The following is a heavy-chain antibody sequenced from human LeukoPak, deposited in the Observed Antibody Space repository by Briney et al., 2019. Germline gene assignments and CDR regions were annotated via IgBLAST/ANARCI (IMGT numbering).Heavy chain of an antibody. CDR3: VRDRGASCEVTYFDY. CDR1: GGTFSSYT. D-gene: IGHD2-21*02. V-gene: IGHV1-18*01. J-gene: IGHJ4*02. CDR2: ISAYNGNI. Sequence: GASGKLCCKASGGTFSSYTISWVRQAPGQGLEWMGWISAYNGNINYAQKFQGRVTMTADTTTNTAYMELRSLTSDDTAVYFCVRDRGASCEVTYFDYWGQGTLVTGSS.